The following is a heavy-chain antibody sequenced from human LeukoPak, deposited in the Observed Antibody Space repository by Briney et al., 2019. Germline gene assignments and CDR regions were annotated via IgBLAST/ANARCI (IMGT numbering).Heavy chain of an antibody. CDR1: SYSINSNYY. CDR2: IYHTGST. Sequence: PSETLSLTCSVSSYSINSNYYWGWIRQSPGKGLEWIGSIYHTGSTYYNPSLKSRVTISVDTSKNQFSLKLSSVTAADTAVYYCARSPRTHYYGSGSYISGFDPWGQGTLVTVSS. V-gene: IGHV4-38-2*01. D-gene: IGHD3-10*01. J-gene: IGHJ5*02. CDR3: ARSPRTHYYGSGSYISGFDP.